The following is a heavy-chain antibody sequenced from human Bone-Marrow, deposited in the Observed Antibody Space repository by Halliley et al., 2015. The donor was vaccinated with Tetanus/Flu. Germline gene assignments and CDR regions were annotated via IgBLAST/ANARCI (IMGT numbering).Heavy chain of an antibody. D-gene: IGHD6-13*01. CDR3: GRLAKLSGPASWSRPVDS. CDR1: GGSISSGGYH. J-gene: IGHJ5*01. CDR2: THDSGSI. V-gene: IGHV4-31*03. Sequence: TLSLTCIVSGGSISSGGYHWSWIRQPPGKGLEWIGSTHDSGSIYYNPSLKSRVVISVDRSKNQFALKVSSVTAADTAVYFCGRLAKLSGPASWSRPVDSWGQGALVTVSS.